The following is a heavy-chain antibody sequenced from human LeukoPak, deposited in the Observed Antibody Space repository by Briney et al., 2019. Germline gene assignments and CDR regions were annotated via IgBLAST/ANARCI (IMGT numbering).Heavy chain of an antibody. D-gene: IGHD3-10*01. V-gene: IGHV3-30-3*01. CDR2: ISYDGSNK. Sequence: GGSLRLSCAPSGFTFRSYAMHWVRQARGKGLEWVTVISYDGSNKYYAYTVKGRFTISRDNSKNTLYLQMNSLRAEDTAVYYCARDLVLWFGDPSYAHYYGMDVWGQGTTVTVSS. CDR3: ARDLVLWFGDPSYAHYYGMDV. J-gene: IGHJ6*02. CDR1: GFTFRSYA.